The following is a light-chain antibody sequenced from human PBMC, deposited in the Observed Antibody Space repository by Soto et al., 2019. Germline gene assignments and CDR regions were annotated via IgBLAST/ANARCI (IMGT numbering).Light chain of an antibody. CDR1: QSLVHSDGNTY. V-gene: IGKV2-30*02. J-gene: IGKJ1*01. CDR2: KVS. CDR3: MQATYWPWT. Sequence: DVVLPQSPLSLPVTLGQPASISCRSSQSLVHSDGNTYLSWFQQRPGQSPRRLIYKVSNWDSGVPDRFSGSGSGTDFTLKISRVEAEDVGFYYCMQATYWPWTFGQGTKVEIK.